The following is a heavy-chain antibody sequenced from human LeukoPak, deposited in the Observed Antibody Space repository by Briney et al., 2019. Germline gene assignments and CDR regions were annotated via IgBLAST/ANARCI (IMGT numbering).Heavy chain of an antibody. D-gene: IGHD3-10*02. Sequence: GGSLTLSCAASGFTFSSYEMNWVRQAPGKGLEWVAYISSSGSTIYYADSVKGRFTISRDNDKNSLYLQMTSLRAEDTAVYYCAELGTTMIGGVWGKGTTVTISS. J-gene: IGHJ6*04. V-gene: IGHV3-48*03. CDR3: AELGTTMIGGV. CDR1: GFTFSSYE. CDR2: ISSSGSTI.